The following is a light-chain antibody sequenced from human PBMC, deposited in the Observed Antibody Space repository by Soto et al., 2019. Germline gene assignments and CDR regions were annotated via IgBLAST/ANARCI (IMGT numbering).Light chain of an antibody. CDR3: QQGYSSRWT. CDR2: ATS. Sequence: DIQMTQSPSSLSASVGDRITITCRASQNIRSYLNWYQQKPGKAPQLLIYATSSLQTGVPSRFSASGSGTDFSLFISDLQPEDSATYYCQQGYSSRWTSGRGTKV. J-gene: IGKJ1*01. CDR1: QNIRSY. V-gene: IGKV1-39*01.